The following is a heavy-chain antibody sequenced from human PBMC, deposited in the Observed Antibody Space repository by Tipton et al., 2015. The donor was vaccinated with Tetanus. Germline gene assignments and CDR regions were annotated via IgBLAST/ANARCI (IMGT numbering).Heavy chain of an antibody. V-gene: IGHV3-23*03. Sequence: SLRLSCAASGFTFNTYAMSWVRQAPEKGLEWGSVIYSGDGRTYYADSVKGRFTISRDNSKNTLYLQMNSLRADDTAVYYCAKSVGSTGLYGMDVWGQGTTVTVSS. CDR2: IYSGDGRT. CDR1: GFTFNTYA. J-gene: IGHJ6*02. D-gene: IGHD1-26*01. CDR3: AKSVGSTGLYGMDV.